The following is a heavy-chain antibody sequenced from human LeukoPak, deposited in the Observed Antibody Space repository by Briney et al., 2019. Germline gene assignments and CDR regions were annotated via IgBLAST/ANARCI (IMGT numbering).Heavy chain of an antibody. V-gene: IGHV3-21*01. CDR1: GFTFSNYW. CDR2: ISSSSSSM. Sequence: GGSLRLSCAASGFTFSNYWMNWVRQAPGKGLEWVSYISSSSSSMNYADSVKGRFTISRDNAKNSLYLQMNSLRAEDTAVYYCAGPGQKAFDIWGQGTMVTVSS. CDR3: AGPGQKAFDI. J-gene: IGHJ3*02.